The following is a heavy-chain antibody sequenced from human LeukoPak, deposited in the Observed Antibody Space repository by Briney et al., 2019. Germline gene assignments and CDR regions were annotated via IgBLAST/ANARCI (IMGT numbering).Heavy chain of an antibody. CDR1: GFSFISYG. V-gene: IGHV3-30*02. D-gene: IGHD3-16*02. Sequence: GGSLRLSCAASGFSFISYGMHWVRQAPGKGLEWVAFIRYDGTNKYYADSVKGRFTISRDNSKNTLYLQMNSLRDEDTAVYYCAKDYVWGSYRPNWFDPWGQGTLVTVSS. J-gene: IGHJ5*02. CDR3: AKDYVWGSYRPNWFDP. CDR2: IRYDGTNK.